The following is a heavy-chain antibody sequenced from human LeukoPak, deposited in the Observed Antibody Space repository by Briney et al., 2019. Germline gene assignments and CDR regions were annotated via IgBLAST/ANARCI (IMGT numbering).Heavy chain of an antibody. V-gene: IGHV3-23*01. CDR2: ISGSGGST. D-gene: IGHD3-3*01. J-gene: IGHJ4*02. Sequence: GGSLRLSCAASGFTVSSNYMSWVRQAPGKGLEWVSAISGSGGSTYYADSVKGRFTISRDNSKNTLYLQMNSLRAEDTAVYYCAKSPPLRFLEWLKFYYFDYWGQGTLVTVSS. CDR3: AKSPPLRFLEWLKFYYFDY. CDR1: GFTVSSNY.